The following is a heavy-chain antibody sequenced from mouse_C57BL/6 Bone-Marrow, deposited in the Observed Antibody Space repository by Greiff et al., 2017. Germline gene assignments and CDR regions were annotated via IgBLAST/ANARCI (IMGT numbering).Heavy chain of an antibody. V-gene: IGHV1-81*01. CDR2: IYPRSGNT. CDR3: ARGVGSSYVRGYFDV. J-gene: IGHJ1*03. Sequence: VKLMESGAELARPGASVKLSCKASGYTFTSYGISWVKQRTGQGLEWIGEIYPRSGNTYYNEKFKGKATLTADKSSSTAYMELRSLTSEDSAVYFCARGVGSSYVRGYFDVWGTGTTVTVSS. CDR1: GYTFTSYG. D-gene: IGHD1-1*01.